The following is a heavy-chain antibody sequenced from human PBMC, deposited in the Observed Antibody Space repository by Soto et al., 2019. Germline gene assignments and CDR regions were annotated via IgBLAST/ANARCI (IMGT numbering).Heavy chain of an antibody. J-gene: IGHJ4*02. V-gene: IGHV1-18*01. Sequence: GASVKVSCKASGYTFTSYGISWVRQAPGQGLEWMGWISAYNGNTNYAQKLQGRVTMTTDTSTSTAYMELRSLRSDDTAVYYCERVRYYGSGSYYAPADYWGQGTLVTVSS. CDR2: ISAYNGNT. CDR3: ERVRYYGSGSYYAPADY. CDR1: GYTFTSYG. D-gene: IGHD3-10*01.